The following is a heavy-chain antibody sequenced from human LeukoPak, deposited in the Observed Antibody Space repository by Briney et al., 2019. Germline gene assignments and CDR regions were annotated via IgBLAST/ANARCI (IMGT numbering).Heavy chain of an antibody. CDR1: GFTFSTSG. CDR2: IWYDGSNK. V-gene: IGHV3-33*06. Sequence: GGSLRLSCAGSGFTFSTSGMHWVRQAPGKGLEWVAVIWYDGSNKYYADSVKGRFSISRDNSKNMLYLQMNSLRAEDTAVYYCAKFGAAAGSGYDYWGQGTLVTV. D-gene: IGHD6-13*01. J-gene: IGHJ4*02. CDR3: AKFGAAAGSGYDY.